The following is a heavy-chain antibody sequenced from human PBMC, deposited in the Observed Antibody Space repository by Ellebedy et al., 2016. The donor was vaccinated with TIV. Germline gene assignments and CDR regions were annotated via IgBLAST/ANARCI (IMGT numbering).Heavy chain of an antibody. CDR3: GRGLGDY. Sequence: GESLKISCAASGFTFSSYWMSWVRQAPGKGLEWVANIKPDGSEKYYVDSVKGRFTISRDNAKNSLYLQMNSLRAEDTAVYYCGRGLGDYWGQGTLVTVSS. CDR1: GFTFSSYW. V-gene: IGHV3-7*01. CDR2: IKPDGSEK. D-gene: IGHD6-19*01. J-gene: IGHJ4*02.